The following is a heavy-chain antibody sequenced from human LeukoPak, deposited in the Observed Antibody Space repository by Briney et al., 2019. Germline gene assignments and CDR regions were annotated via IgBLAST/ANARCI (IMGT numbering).Heavy chain of an antibody. V-gene: IGHV3-30*18. CDR1: GFTFSNYG. D-gene: IGHD2-15*01. CDR2: ISHDGSNN. CDR3: AKVRVGTAHFDY. J-gene: IGHJ4*02. Sequence: GGSLRLSCAASGFTFSNYGMHWVRQAPGKGLEWVVVISHDGSNNNYADSVKGRFTISRDNSKNTPYLQMNSLRPEDTAVYYCAKVRVGTAHFDYWGQGTLVTVSS.